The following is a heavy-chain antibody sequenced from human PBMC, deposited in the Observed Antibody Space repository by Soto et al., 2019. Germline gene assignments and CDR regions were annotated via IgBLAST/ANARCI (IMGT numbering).Heavy chain of an antibody. D-gene: IGHD3-22*01. CDR3: ARGMSGYYYRYFDY. Sequence: GGSLRLSXAASGFTFSSYWMHWVRQAPGKGLVWVSRINSDGSSTSYADSVKGRFTISRDNAKNTLYLQMNSLRAEDTAVYYCARGMSGYYYRYFDYRGQGTLVTVSS. V-gene: IGHV3-74*01. CDR2: INSDGSST. CDR1: GFTFSSYW. J-gene: IGHJ4*02.